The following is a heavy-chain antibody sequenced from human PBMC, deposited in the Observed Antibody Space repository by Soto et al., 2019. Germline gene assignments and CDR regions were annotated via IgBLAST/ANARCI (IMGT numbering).Heavy chain of an antibody. J-gene: IGHJ4*02. CDR1: GFTFANHW. Sequence: GGSLRLPWALSGFTFANHWMHWVRQAPGKGLEWVSRMNSDGSTTDYADSVKGRFTISRDISTNMVYLQMSSLTDEDTAVYYCARAREPEYSSAIVFDIWGQG. V-gene: IGHV3-74*01. CDR3: ARAREPEYSSAIVFDI. D-gene: IGHD5-18*01. CDR2: MNSDGSTT.